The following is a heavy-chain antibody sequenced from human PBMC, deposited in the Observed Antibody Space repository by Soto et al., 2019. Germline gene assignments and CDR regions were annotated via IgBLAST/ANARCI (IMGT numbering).Heavy chain of an antibody. V-gene: IGHV4-30-4*01. CDR1: GGSISSGDYY. CDR2: IYYSGST. Sequence: SETLSLTCTVSGGSISSGDYYWSRIRQPPGKGLEWIGYIYYSGSTYYNPSLKSRVTISVDTSKNQFSLKLSSVTAADTAVYYCAREPLYYDSSGYYYYFDYWGQGTLVTVSS. D-gene: IGHD3-22*01. J-gene: IGHJ4*02. CDR3: AREPLYYDSSGYYYYFDY.